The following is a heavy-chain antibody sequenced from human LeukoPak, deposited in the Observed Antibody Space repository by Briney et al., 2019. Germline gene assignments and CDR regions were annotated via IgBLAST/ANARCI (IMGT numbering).Heavy chain of an antibody. CDR2: ISAYNGNT. D-gene: IGHD3-3*01. CDR1: GYTFTSYG. CDR3: ARVDLEDSMYYDFWSGSPPDH. V-gene: IGHV1-18*01. Sequence: ASVKVSCKASGYTFTSYGISWVRQAPGQGLEWMGWISAYNGNTNYAQKLQGRVTMTTDTSTSTAYMELRSLRSDDTAVYYCARVDLEDSMYYDFWSGSPPDHWGQGTLVTVSS. J-gene: IGHJ4*02.